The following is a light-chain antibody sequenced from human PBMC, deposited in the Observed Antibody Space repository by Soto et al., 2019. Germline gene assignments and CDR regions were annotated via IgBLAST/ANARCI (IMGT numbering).Light chain of an antibody. CDR2: GAS. CDR3: QQYGSPMYT. Sequence: EIVLTQSPGTLSLPPGERATLSCRASQSVSSSYLAWYQQKPGQAPRLLIYGASSRATGIPDRFSGSGSGTDFTLTISRLEPEDFAVYYCQQYGSPMYTFGQGTKLEIK. V-gene: IGKV3-20*01. J-gene: IGKJ2*01. CDR1: QSVSSSY.